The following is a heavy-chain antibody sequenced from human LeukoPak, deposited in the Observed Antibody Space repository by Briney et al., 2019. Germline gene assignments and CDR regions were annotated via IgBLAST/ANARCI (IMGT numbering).Heavy chain of an antibody. D-gene: IGHD1-14*01. Sequence: SETLSLTCTDSGGSINSSSYYWGWIRQPPGKGLEWIGSIYYSGTTYYNPSLKSRVTISRDTSKNQFSLKLSSITDADTAVYYCARLTSQPAYSDFWGQGTLVTVSS. J-gene: IGHJ4*02. CDR1: GGSINSSSYY. CDR3: ARLTSQPAYSDF. V-gene: IGHV4-39*01. CDR2: IYYSGTT.